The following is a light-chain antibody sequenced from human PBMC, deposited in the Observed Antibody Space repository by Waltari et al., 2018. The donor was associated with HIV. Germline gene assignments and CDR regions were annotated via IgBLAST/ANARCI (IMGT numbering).Light chain of an antibody. V-gene: IGLV1-47*01. CDR1: TSNVRNNY. J-gene: IGLJ2*01. CDR2: RNN. Sequence: QSVLAQPRSVSGTPGQTVHISCSGSTSNVRNNYVYWYQQVTGVAPKLLIYRNNQRPSGVPDHFSGSKSGTSASLAISGLRTEDEAEYYCAVWDDRLSGRLFGGGTKVTVL. CDR3: AVWDDRLSGRL.